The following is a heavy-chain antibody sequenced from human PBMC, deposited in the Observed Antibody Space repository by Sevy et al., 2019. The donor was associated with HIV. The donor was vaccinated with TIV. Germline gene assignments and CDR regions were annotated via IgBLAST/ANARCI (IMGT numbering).Heavy chain of an antibody. CDR2: IYAGGST. D-gene: IGHD3-10*01. CDR3: ARDYYGSGSYYEFVY. CDR1: GFSISSDYY. J-gene: IGHJ4*02. Sequence: SETLSLTCTVSGFSISSDYYWGWIRQPPGKGLEWIGSIYAGGSTYYNPSLKSRVTISIDTSKNQFSLKLSSVTAADTAVYYCARDYYGSGSYYEFVYWGQGTLVTVSS. V-gene: IGHV4-38-2*02.